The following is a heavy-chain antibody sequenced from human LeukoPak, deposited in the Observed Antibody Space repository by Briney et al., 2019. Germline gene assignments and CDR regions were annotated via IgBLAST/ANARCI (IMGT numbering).Heavy chain of an antibody. CDR1: GFTFSDYY. CDR2: ISSSGSIT. D-gene: IGHD5-24*01. V-gene: IGHV3-11*01. Sequence: GGSLRLSCAASGFTFSDYYMSWIRQAPGKGLECISYISSSGSITHYADSVKGRFTISRDNAKNSLYLQMNSLRAEDTAVYYCAKSGYNRFDYWGQGTLVTVSS. CDR3: AKSGYNRFDY. J-gene: IGHJ4*02.